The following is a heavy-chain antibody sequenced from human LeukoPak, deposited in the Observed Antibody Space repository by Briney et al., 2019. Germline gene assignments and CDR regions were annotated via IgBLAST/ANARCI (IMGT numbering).Heavy chain of an antibody. CDR1: GFTFSSYA. CDR3: AKRGVGDY. Sequence: GGSLRLSCAASGFTFSSYAMHWVRQAPGKGLEWVAVISYDGSNKYYADSVKGRFTISRDNSKNTLYLQMNSLRAEDTAVYYCAKRGVGDYWGQGTLVTVSS. J-gene: IGHJ4*02. CDR2: ISYDGSNK. V-gene: IGHV3-30-3*02.